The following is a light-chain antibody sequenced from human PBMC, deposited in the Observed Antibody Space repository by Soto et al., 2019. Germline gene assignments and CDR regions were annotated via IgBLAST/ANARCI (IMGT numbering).Light chain of an antibody. CDR2: DAS. Sequence: EVVLTQSTATLSLSPGERATLSCRASHNVNDYLAWYKQKPGQAPRLLIYDASKRATGLPARFSGSGSATDFTLTISSLEAEDSAVYYCQQRSDWPPFTFGQGTKVEIK. J-gene: IGKJ2*01. CDR3: QQRSDWPPFT. V-gene: IGKV3-11*01. CDR1: HNVNDY.